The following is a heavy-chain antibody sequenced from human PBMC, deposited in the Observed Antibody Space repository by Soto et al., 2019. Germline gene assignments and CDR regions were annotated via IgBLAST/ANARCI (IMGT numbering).Heavy chain of an antibody. D-gene: IGHD5-18*01. J-gene: IGHJ4*02. Sequence: SETLSLTCTVSGGSISSYYWSWIRQPPGKGLEWIGSIYYSGSTYYNPSLKSRVTISVDTSKNQFSLKLSSVTAADTAVYYCARLYSYGQRGYYFDYWGQGTLVTVSS. CDR2: IYYSGST. V-gene: IGHV4-59*05. CDR3: ARLYSYGQRGYYFDY. CDR1: GGSISSYY.